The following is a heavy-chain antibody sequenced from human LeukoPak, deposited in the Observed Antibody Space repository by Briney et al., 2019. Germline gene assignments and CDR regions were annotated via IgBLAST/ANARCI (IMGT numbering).Heavy chain of an antibody. CDR3: AGDEGWTPFDY. CDR2: IYYSGST. V-gene: IGHV4-59*01. CDR1: GGSISSYY. J-gene: IGHJ4*02. Sequence: SETLSLTCTVSGGSISSYYWSWIRQPPGKGLEWIGYIYYSGSTNYNPSLKSRVTISVDTSKNQFSLKLSSVTAADTAVYYCAGDEGWTPFDYWGQGTLVTVSS. D-gene: IGHD6-19*01.